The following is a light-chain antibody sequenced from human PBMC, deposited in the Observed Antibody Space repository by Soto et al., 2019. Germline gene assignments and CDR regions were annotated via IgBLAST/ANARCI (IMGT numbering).Light chain of an antibody. J-gene: IGKJ5*01. CDR2: GAS. CDR3: QQCGSSST. CDR1: QSVSSN. V-gene: IGKV3-20*01. Sequence: EIVLTQSPATLSLSPGERATLSCRASQSVSSNLAWYRQKPGQAPRLLIYGASTTATDIPARLSGSGSGTDFTLTIRRLEPEDSAVYYCQQCGSSSTFGQGTRLEIK.